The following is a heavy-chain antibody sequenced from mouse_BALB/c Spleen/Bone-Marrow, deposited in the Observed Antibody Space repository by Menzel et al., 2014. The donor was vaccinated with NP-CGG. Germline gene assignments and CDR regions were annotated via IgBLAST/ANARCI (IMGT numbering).Heavy chain of an antibody. CDR1: GYSFTGYY. CDR2: ISCYNGAT. J-gene: IGHJ4*01. CDR3: ARLDYGSSYAMDY. Sequence: LVKTGASVKISCKASGYSFTGYYMHWVKQSHGKSLEWIGYISCYNGATSYNQKFKGKATFTVDTSSSTAYMQFNSLTSEDSAVYYCARLDYGSSYAMDYWGQGTSVTVSS. D-gene: IGHD1-1*01. V-gene: IGHV1S34*01.